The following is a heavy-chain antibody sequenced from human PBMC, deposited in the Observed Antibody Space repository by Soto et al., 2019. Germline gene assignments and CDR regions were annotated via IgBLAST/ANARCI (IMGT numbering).Heavy chain of an antibody. CDR1: GFTFVNAW. J-gene: IGHJ5*02. V-gene: IGHV3-15*01. CDR3: TTGQWFPP. Sequence: EVQLVESGGGLVKPGGSLRLSCAASGFTFVNAWMSWVRQAPGKGLEWVGLIKKTSEGGATEYAAPVKGRFTISRDDSKNTLYLQRSRVKTEDTSVYSGTTGQWFPPSGQGTLVTV. CDR2: IKKTSEGGAT.